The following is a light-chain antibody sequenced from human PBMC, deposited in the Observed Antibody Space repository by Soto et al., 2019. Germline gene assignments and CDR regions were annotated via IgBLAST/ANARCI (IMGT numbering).Light chain of an antibody. V-gene: IGKV3-15*01. Sequence: EIVMTQSPATLYVSPGERATLSCRASQSVNNKLAWYQQKLGQAPRLLIYGASTRATGIPARFSGSGSGTEFTLTISSLQSEDFAIYYCQEYNNWPPLTFGGGTKVEIK. CDR3: QEYNNWPPLT. CDR2: GAS. CDR1: QSVNNK. J-gene: IGKJ4*01.